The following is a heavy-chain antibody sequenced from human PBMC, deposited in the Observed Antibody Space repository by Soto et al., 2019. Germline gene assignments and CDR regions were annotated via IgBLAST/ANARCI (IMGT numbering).Heavy chain of an antibody. J-gene: IGHJ4*02. Sequence: QVQLVESGGGVVQPGRSLRLSCAASGFTFSSYGMHWVRQAPGKGLEWVAVISYDGSNKYYADSVKGRFTISRDNSKNXXXXXXXXXXXXXXXXXXXXXXXXXXXXCYYFDYWGQGTLVTVSS. D-gene: IGHD2-15*01. CDR1: GFTFSSYG. V-gene: IGHV3-30*03. CDR3: XXXXXXXXXCYYFDY. CDR2: ISYDGSNK.